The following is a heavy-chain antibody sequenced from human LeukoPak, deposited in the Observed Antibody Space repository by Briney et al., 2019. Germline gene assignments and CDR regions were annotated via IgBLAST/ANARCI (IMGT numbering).Heavy chain of an antibody. D-gene: IGHD4-23*01. CDR1: GFTFSSYA. V-gene: IGHV3-30*04. CDR2: ISYDGSNK. Sequence: GRSLRLSCAASGFTFSSYAMHWVRQAPGKGLEWVAVISYDGSNKYYADSVRGRFTISRDNSKNTLYLQMNSLRAEDTAVYYCARGGLGNFDWGQGTLVTVSS. J-gene: IGHJ4*02. CDR3: ARGGLGNFD.